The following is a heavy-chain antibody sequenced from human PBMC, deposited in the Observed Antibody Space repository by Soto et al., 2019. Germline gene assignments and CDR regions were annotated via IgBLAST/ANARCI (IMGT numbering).Heavy chain of an antibody. D-gene: IGHD6-13*01. V-gene: IGHV4-59*01. Sequence: SETLSLTFTVSGGSISSYYWSWIRQPPGKGLEWIGYIYYSGSTNYNPSLKSRVTISVDTSKNQFSLKLSSVTAADTAVYYCAKAKEGIAAAGNWFDPWGQGTLVTVSS. J-gene: IGHJ5*02. CDR2: IYYSGST. CDR1: GGSISSYY. CDR3: AKAKEGIAAAGNWFDP.